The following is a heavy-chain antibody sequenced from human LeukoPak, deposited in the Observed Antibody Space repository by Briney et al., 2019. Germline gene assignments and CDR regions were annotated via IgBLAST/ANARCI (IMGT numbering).Heavy chain of an antibody. CDR2: ISGSGGST. V-gene: IGHV3-23*01. J-gene: IGHJ4*02. CDR3: AKDRPNIVVVPAAKKGYSYGPFDY. D-gene: IGHD2-2*01. Sequence: GGSLRLSCAASGFTFSSYAMSWVRQAPGKGLEWVSAISGSGGSTYYADSVKGRFTISRDNSKNTLYLQMNSLRAEDTAVYYCAKDRPNIVVVPAAKKGYSYGPFDYWGQGTLVTVSS. CDR1: GFTFSSYA.